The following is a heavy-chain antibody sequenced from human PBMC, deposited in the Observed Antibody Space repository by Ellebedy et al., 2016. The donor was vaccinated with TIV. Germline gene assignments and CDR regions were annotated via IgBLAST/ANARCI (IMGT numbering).Heavy chain of an antibody. CDR3: ASDGSYGDYLSPTHAFEM. D-gene: IGHD4-17*01. CDR2: IIPVFDTS. Sequence: ASVKVSCKVSGGSFISYGFSWVRQAPGQGLEWMAGIIPVFDTSNYAQKFQGRFTITADESTSTIYMELSSLRSEDTAVYYCASDGSYGDYLSPTHAFEMWGQGTMITVSS. V-gene: IGHV1-69*13. CDR1: GGSFISYG. J-gene: IGHJ3*02.